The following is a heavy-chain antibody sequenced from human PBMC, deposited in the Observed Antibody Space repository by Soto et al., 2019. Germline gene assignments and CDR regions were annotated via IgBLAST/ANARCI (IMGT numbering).Heavy chain of an antibody. V-gene: IGHV4-4*02. CDR1: AGSISSSNW. CDR3: ARESTLLRGVIRD. Sequence: QVQLQESGPGLVKPSGTLSLTCTVSAGSISSSNWWNWVRQPPGKGLEWIGKVHHNATTNYNPSGKRRIAISVDKSRNQFSLTVNSVTAADTAVYYCARESTLLRGVIRDWGQGTLVIVSS. D-gene: IGHD3-10*01. CDR2: VHHNATT. J-gene: IGHJ4*02.